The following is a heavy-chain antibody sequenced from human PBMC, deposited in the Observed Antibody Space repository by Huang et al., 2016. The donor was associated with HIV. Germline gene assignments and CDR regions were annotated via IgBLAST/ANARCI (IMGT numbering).Heavy chain of an antibody. CDR1: ENNFNTYW. V-gene: IGHV5-51*01. CDR2: IHPGDSGP. CDR3: ARWMSSGSYYYFDF. J-gene: IGHJ4*02. D-gene: IGHD1-26*01. Sequence: ELQLVQSGAEVKKPGESLKISCKGSENNFNTYWIGWVRQMPGKGLEWMGIIHPGDSGPRYSPSYRGQVTFTADKSVNTAYLPWTYLKASDTAMYYCARWMSSGSYYYFDFWGQGTLVTVSS.